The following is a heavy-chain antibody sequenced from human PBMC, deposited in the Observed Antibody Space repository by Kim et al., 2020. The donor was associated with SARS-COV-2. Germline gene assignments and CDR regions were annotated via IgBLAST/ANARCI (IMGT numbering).Heavy chain of an antibody. CDR1: GFTFGDYA. CDR3: AKDTQGYCTNGVCWNFDY. D-gene: IGHD2-8*01. J-gene: IGHJ4*02. CDR2: ISWNSGSI. V-gene: IGHV3-9*01. Sequence: GGSLRLSCAASGFTFGDYAMHWVRQAPGKGLEWVSGISWNSGSIGYADSVKGRFSISRDNAKNSLYLQMNSLRAEDTALYYCAKDTQGYCTNGVCWNFDYWGQGTLVTVSS.